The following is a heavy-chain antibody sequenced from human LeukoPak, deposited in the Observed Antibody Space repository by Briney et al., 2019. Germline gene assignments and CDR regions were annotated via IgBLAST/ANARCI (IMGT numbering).Heavy chain of an antibody. D-gene: IGHD2-15*01. V-gene: IGHV3-30-3*01. CDR1: GFTFSSYA. CDR3: ARDEGIVVVVAAMDY. J-gene: IGHJ4*02. Sequence: GGSLRLSCAASGFTFSSYAMHWVRQAPGKGLEWVAVISHDGSNKYYADSVKGRFTISRDNSKNTLYLQMNSLRAEDTAVYYCARDEGIVVVVAAMDYWGQGTLVTVSS. CDR2: ISHDGSNK.